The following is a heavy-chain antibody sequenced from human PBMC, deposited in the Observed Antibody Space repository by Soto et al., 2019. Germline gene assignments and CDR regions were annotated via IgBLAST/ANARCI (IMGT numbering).Heavy chain of an antibody. CDR3: ANLSVWSRGDYDYFYL. J-gene: IGHJ2*01. CDR1: GFTFSSYG. CDR2: ISYDGSNK. V-gene: IGHV3-30*18. D-gene: IGHD4-17*01. Sequence: QVQLVESGGGVVQPWRSLRLSCAASGFTFSSYGMHWVRQAPGKGLEWVAVISYDGSNKYYADAVKCRFTISRDNSKNTLYLQMNSLRAEDTAVYYWANLSVWSRGDYDYFYLWGSGTLVTVSS.